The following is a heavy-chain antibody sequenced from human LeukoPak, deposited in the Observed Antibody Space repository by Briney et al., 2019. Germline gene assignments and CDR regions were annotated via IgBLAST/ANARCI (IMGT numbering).Heavy chain of an antibody. J-gene: IGHJ4*02. D-gene: IGHD6-13*01. Sequence: SVKVSCKASGGTFSSYAISWVRQAPGQGLEWMGRIIPILGIANYAQKFQGRVTITADKSTSTAYMELSSLRSEDTAVYYCARDPRGIAAAGTPEYWGQGTLVTASS. V-gene: IGHV1-69*04. CDR3: ARDPRGIAAAGTPEY. CDR1: GGTFSSYA. CDR2: IIPILGIA.